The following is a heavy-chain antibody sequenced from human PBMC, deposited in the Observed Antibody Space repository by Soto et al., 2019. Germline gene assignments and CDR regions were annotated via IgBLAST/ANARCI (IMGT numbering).Heavy chain of an antibody. D-gene: IGHD2-15*01. J-gene: IGHJ4*02. CDR2: VSSGGDT. V-gene: IGHV3-23*01. CDR3: AKRRGAGGHFDY. Sequence: EVELLESGGGLVQPEGSLRLSCAASGFTFPTYAMGWVRQAPGKGLEWVSVVSSGGDTHYADSVKGRFTVSRDNSKNTLSLQMNSLRADDTAVYYCAKRRGAGGHFDYWGQGALVTVSS. CDR1: GFTFPTYA.